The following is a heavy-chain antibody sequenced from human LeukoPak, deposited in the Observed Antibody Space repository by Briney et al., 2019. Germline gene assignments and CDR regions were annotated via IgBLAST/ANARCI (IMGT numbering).Heavy chain of an antibody. CDR3: ARGFDAWNAYDI. V-gene: IGHV4-59*01. D-gene: IGHD3-16*01. Sequence: SETLSLTCTVSGGSISGYYWSWIRQSPGKGLEWIGGISYSGSTKYNPSLQSRVTISLDTSKKQFSLNLSSVTAADTALYYCARGFDAWNAYDIWGQGTMVTVSS. CDR1: GGSISGYY. J-gene: IGHJ3*02. CDR2: ISYSGST.